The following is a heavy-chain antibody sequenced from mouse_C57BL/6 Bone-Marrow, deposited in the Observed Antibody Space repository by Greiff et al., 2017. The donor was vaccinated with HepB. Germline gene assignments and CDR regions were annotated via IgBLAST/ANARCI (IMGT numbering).Heavy chain of an antibody. Sequence: EVKLMESEGGLVQPGSSMKLSCTASGFTFSDYYMAWVRQVPEKGLEWVANINYDGSSTYYLDSLKSRFIISRDNAKNILYLQMSSLTSEDTATYYCARDILWKGMDYWGQGTSVTVSS. CDR3: ARDILWKGMDY. D-gene: IGHD1-1*02. CDR1: GFTFSDYY. V-gene: IGHV5-16*01. CDR2: INYDGSST. J-gene: IGHJ4*01.